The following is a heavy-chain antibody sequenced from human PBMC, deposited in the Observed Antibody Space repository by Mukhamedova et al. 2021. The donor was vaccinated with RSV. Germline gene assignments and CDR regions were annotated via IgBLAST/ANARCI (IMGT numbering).Heavy chain of an antibody. D-gene: IGHD2-15*01. Sequence: VRQAPGQGLEWMGGIIPIFGTANYAQKFQGRVTITADESTSTAYMELSSLRSEDTAVYYCARGEVVVAAIGWFDPWGQGTLVT. CDR3: ARGEVVVAAIGWFDP. J-gene: IGHJ5*02. CDR2: IIPIFGTA. V-gene: IGHV1-69*01.